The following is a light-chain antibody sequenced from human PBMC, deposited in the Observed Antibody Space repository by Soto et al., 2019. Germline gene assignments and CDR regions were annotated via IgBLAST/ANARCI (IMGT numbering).Light chain of an antibody. CDR1: QSVDGY. V-gene: IGKV3-15*01. CDR2: GAS. CDR3: QQYHKWPPIT. Sequence: EVFMTQSPFTLSVYLVEIATLSCRASQSVDGYLAWYQQKPGQAPRLLIYGASTRATGVTARFRGGGSGTEFTLTISSLQSEDSAVYYCQQYHKWPPITFGQGTRLENK. J-gene: IGKJ5*01.